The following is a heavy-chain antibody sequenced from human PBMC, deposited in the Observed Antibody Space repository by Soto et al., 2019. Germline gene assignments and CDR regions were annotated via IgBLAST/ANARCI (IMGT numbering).Heavy chain of an antibody. J-gene: IGHJ6*02. D-gene: IGHD1-1*01. CDR1: GFTFSTYA. Sequence: EVQLLESGGGLVQPGGSLRLSCAASGFTFSTYAMNWVRQAPGNGLAWVSAISGSGGSIHYADAVKGRFTISRDKSKNTLYLQMNSLIDEAAAVYHCVKGYWKGDVWGQGTTVTVSS. V-gene: IGHV3-23*01. CDR2: ISGSGGSI. CDR3: VKGYWKGDV.